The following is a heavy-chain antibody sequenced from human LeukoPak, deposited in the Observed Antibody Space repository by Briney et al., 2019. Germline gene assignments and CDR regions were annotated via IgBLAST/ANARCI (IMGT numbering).Heavy chain of an antibody. V-gene: IGHV3-23*01. J-gene: IGHJ4*02. CDR2: ITGSGTSS. Sequence: PGGSLRLSCAASGFTFTNYAMNWVRQAPGKGLEWVSVITGSGTSSYHADSVKGRFTTSRDNSKNILYLQMNSLRDEDTAVYYCAKAPLASCSGIPCYPFDCWGQGTLVTVSS. D-gene: IGHD2-15*01. CDR3: AKAPLASCSGIPCYPFDC. CDR1: GFTFTNYA.